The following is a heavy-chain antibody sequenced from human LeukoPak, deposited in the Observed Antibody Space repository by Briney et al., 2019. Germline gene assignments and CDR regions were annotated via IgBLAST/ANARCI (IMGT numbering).Heavy chain of an antibody. D-gene: IGHD1-26*01. J-gene: IGHJ4*02. CDR1: GGSISSSSYY. Sequence: PSETLTLTCTVSGGSISSSSYYWGWIRQPPGKGLEWIGSIYYSGSTYYNPSLKSRVTISVDTSKNQFSLKLSSATAADTAVYYCARESEYSGSYYDPDYWGQGTLVTVSS. CDR3: ARESEYSGSYYDPDY. CDR2: IYYSGST. V-gene: IGHV4-39*02.